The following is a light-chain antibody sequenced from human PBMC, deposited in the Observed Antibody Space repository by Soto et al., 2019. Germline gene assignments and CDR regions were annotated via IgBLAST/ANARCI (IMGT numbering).Light chain of an antibody. CDR1: QSVSSN. CDR2: SAS. V-gene: IGKV3-15*01. J-gene: IGKJ1*01. CDR3: QQYNRSPRA. Sequence: EIVMTQSPATLSVSPGERVTLSCRASQSVSSNLAWYQQKFGQAPRLLIYSASTRATGIPARFSGSGSGTEFTLTISSLQSVDFAVYYCQQYNRSPRAFGQGTKVEIK.